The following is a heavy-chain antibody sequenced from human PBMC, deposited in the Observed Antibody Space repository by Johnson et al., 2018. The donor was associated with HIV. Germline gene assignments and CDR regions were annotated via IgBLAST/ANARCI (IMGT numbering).Heavy chain of an antibody. Sequence: QVQLVESGGGVVQPGRSLRLSCAASGFTFSNYGMHWVRQAPGKGLEWVAVIWFDGNKKHYSDSVKGRFTISRDNSNNILYLQMNSLRVEDTAVYYCAKVAGATAAGGGALDIWGPGTMVTVS. D-gene: IGHD6-13*01. CDR1: GFTFSNYG. V-gene: IGHV3-33*06. CDR2: IWFDGNKK. J-gene: IGHJ3*02. CDR3: AKVAGATAAGGGALDI.